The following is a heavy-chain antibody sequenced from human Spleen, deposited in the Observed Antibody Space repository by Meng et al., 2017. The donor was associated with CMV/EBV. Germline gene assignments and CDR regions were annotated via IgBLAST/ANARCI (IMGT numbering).Heavy chain of an antibody. CDR3: TVGPFDY. J-gene: IGHJ4*02. Sequence: GESLKISCAASGFTFSSYGMHWVRQAPGKGQEWVSYIRNSSTTTYYTDSVKGRFTISRDSAKNSLYLQMNNLRVEDTAIYYCTVGPFDYWGRGALVTVSS. V-gene: IGHV3-48*04. CDR1: GFTFSSYG. CDR2: IRNSSTTT. D-gene: IGHD4-23*01.